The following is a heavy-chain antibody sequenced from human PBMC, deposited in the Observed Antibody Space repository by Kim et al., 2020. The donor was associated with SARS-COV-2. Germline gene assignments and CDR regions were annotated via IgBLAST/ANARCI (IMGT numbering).Heavy chain of an antibody. V-gene: IGHV3-74*01. CDR3: ARDFDRVDN. J-gene: IGHJ4*02. CDR1: GITLSNYW. Sequence: GGSLRLSCAASGITLSNYWVHWVRQAPGKGLVWVSRIKPDVGLTFYADFVKGRFTISRDNAKNTVYLHISTLTVDDTAVYFCARDFDRVDNWGQGTLVTVSA. CDR2: IKPDVGLT.